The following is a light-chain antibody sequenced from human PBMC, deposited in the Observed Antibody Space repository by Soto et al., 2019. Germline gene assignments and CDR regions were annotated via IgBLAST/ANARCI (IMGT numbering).Light chain of an antibody. Sequence: FQMTQSPSSLSASVGDRVTITCRASQSINTYLNWYQFKPGKAPKLLIFSSSHLQTGVPSRFSGSGSGTHFTLTITRLQPEDSATYYCQQSYSTRFTFGPGTQVEI. CDR2: SSS. V-gene: IGKV1-39*01. CDR1: QSINTY. J-gene: IGKJ3*01. CDR3: QQSYSTRFT.